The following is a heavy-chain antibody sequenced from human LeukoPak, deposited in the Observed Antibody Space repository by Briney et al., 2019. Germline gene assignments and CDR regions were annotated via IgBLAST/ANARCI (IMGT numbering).Heavy chain of an antibody. D-gene: IGHD6-19*01. Sequence: ASVKVSCKASGYTFTSYDINWGRQATGQGGEWMGWMNPNSGNTGYAQKFQGRVTMTRNTSISTAYMELSSLRSEDTAVYYCARAPFSSGWYGAWFDPWGQGTLVTVSS. J-gene: IGHJ5*02. CDR1: GYTFTSYD. CDR3: ARAPFSSGWYGAWFDP. CDR2: MNPNSGNT. V-gene: IGHV1-8*01.